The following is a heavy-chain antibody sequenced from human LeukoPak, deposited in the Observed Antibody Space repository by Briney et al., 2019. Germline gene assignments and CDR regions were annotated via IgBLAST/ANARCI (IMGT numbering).Heavy chain of an antibody. CDR2: IYHSGST. CDR1: GGSISSSNW. CDR3: AVTSMVRGVIGRYFDY. J-gene: IGHJ4*02. V-gene: IGHV4-4*02. Sequence: PSGTLSLTCAVSGGSISSSNWWSWVRQPPGKGLEWIGEIYHSGSTNYNPSLKSRVTISVDKSKTQFSLKLSSVTAADTAVYYCAVTSMVRGVIGRYFDYWGQGTLVTVSS. D-gene: IGHD3-10*01.